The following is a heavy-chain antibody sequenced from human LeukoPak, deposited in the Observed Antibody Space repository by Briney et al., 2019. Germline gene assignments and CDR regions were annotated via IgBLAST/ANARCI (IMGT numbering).Heavy chain of an antibody. CDR1: GFTFSSYS. D-gene: IGHD1-26*01. CDR2: ISSSSSTI. Sequence: GGSLRLSCAASGFTFSSYSMNWVRQAPGKGLEWVSYISSSSSTIYYADSVKGRFTISRDNAKNSLYLQMNGLRAEDTAVYYCARDSSELLDAFDIWGQGTMVTVSS. J-gene: IGHJ3*02. V-gene: IGHV3-48*01. CDR3: ARDSSELLDAFDI.